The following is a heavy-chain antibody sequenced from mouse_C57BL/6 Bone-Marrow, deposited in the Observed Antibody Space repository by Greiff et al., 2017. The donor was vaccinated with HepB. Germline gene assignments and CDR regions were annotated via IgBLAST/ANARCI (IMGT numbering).Heavy chain of an antibody. V-gene: IGHV1-69*01. Sequence: QVQLQQPGAELVMPGASVKLSCKASGYTFTSYWMHWVKQRPGQGLEWIGEIDPSDSYTNYNHKFKGKSTLTVDKSSSTAYMQLSSLTSEDSAVYYCARMGITTVVAKGYFDYWGQGTTLTVSS. CDR2: IDPSDSYT. CDR3: ARMGITTVVAKGYFDY. J-gene: IGHJ2*01. D-gene: IGHD1-1*01. CDR1: GYTFTSYW.